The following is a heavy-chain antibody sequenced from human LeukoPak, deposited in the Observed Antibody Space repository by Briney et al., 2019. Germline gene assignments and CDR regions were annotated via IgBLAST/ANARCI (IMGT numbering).Heavy chain of an antibody. J-gene: IGHJ2*01. Sequence: ESLYTSYHGSGYSITRLWSSGVRPMPGQRLEGMGRIDRSDSYTNYSPSFQGHVTISADKSISTAYLQWSSLKASDTAMYYCARPIAVAGTWYFDLWGRGTLVTVSS. CDR1: GYSITRLW. D-gene: IGHD6-19*01. CDR3: ARPIAVAGTWYFDL. CDR2: IDRSDSYT. V-gene: IGHV5-10-1*01.